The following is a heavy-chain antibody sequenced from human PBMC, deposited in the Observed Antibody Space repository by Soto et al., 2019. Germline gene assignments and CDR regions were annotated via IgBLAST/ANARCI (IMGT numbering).Heavy chain of an antibody. Sequence: SETLSLTCTVSGGSISSGGYYWSWIRQHPGKGLEWIGYIYYSGSTYYNPSLKSRVTISVDTSKNQFSLKLSSVTAADTAVYYCARVVSGSGAWLDYWGPGTLVTVSS. V-gene: IGHV4-31*03. J-gene: IGHJ4*02. CDR3: ARVVSGSGAWLDY. CDR1: GGSISSGGYY. D-gene: IGHD3-10*01. CDR2: IYYSGST.